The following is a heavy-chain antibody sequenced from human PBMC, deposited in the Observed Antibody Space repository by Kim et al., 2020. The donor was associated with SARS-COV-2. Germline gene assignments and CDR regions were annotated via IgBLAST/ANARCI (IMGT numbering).Heavy chain of an antibody. J-gene: IGHJ4*02. Sequence: SETLSLTCAVSGGSFSGYYWSWIRQPPGKGLEWIGEINHSGSTNYNPSLKSRVTISVDTSKNQFSLKLSSVTAADTAVYYCARGRYNWNYDYWGQGTLVTVSS. D-gene: IGHD1-7*01. CDR1: GGSFSGYY. CDR3: ARGRYNWNYDY. V-gene: IGHV4-34*01. CDR2: INHSGST.